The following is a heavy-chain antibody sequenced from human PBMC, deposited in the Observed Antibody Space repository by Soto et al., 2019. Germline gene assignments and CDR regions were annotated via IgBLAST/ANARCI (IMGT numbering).Heavy chain of an antibody. V-gene: IGHV1-2*04. J-gene: IGHJ3*02. CDR3: ARGTTITMVRGVISHDAFDI. CDR1: GYTFTGYY. Sequence: ASVKVSCTASGYTFTGYYMHWVRQAPGQGLEWMGWINPNSGGTNYAQKFQGWVTMTRDTSISTAYMELSRLRSDDTAVYYCARGTTITMVRGVISHDAFDIWGQGTMVTVSS. CDR2: INPNSGGT. D-gene: IGHD3-10*01.